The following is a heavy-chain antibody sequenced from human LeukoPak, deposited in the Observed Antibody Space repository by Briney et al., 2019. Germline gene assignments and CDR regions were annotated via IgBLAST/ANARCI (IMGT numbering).Heavy chain of an antibody. V-gene: IGHV3-33*01. Sequence: GGSLRLSCAASGFTFSSYGMHWVRQAPGKGLEWVAVIWYDGSNKYYADSVKGRFTISRDNSKNTLYLQMNSLRAEDTAVYYCARDRQSSRSFDYWGQGTLVTVSS. J-gene: IGHJ4*02. CDR3: ARDRQSSRSFDY. D-gene: IGHD6-6*01. CDR2: IWYDGSNK. CDR1: GFTFSSYG.